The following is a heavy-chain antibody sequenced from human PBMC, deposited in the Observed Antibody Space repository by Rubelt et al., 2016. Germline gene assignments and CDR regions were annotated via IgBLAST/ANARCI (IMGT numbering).Heavy chain of an antibody. CDR3: ARDGEESCSGGSCYSLYPGASTGPDFDY. CDR2: ISYDGSNK. V-gene: IGHV3-30*04. D-gene: IGHD2-15*01. CDR1: GFTFSSYA. Sequence: VQLVESGGGVVQPGRSLRLSCAASGFTFSSYAMHWVRQAPGKGLEWVAVISYDGSNKYYADSVKGRFTISRDNSKNTLYLQMNSLRAEDTAVYYCARDGEESCSGGSCYSLYPGASTGPDFDYWGQGTLVTVSS. J-gene: IGHJ4*02.